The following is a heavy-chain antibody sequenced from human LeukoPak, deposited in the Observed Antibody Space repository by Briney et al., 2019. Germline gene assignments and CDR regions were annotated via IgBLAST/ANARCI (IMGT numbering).Heavy chain of an antibody. V-gene: IGHV1-18*01. Sequence: ASVKVSCKASGYTFTSYGVSWVRQAPGQGLEWMGWISAYNGHTNYAQKLQGRVTMTTDTSTSTAYMELRSLRSDDTAVYYCARAVGTYYYDSSGYSLGDYWGQGTLVTVSS. CDR1: GYTFTSYG. J-gene: IGHJ4*02. CDR2: ISAYNGHT. CDR3: ARAVGTYYYDSSGYSLGDY. D-gene: IGHD3-22*01.